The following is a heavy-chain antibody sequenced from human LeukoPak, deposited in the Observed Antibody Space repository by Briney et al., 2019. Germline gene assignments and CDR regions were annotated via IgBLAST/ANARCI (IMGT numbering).Heavy chain of an antibody. Sequence: SETLSLTCTVSGGSISSYYWSWIRQPPGKGLEWIGYIYYSGSTNYNPSLKSRVTISVDTSKNQFSLKLSSVTAADTAVYYCARGRDGYIFDYWGQGTLVTVSS. V-gene: IGHV4-59*01. CDR3: ARGRDGYIFDY. CDR2: IYYSGST. D-gene: IGHD5-24*01. J-gene: IGHJ4*02. CDR1: GGSISSYY.